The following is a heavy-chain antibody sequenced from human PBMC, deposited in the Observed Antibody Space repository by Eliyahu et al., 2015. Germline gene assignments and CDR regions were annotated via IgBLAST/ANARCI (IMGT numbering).Heavy chain of an antibody. CDR1: GFTFDDYA. CDR2: ISWNSGSI. J-gene: IGHJ3*02. Sequence: EVQLVESGGGLVQPGRSLRLSCAASGFTFDDYAMHWVRQAPGKGLEXVSGISWNSGSIGYADSVKGRFTISRDNAKNSLYLQMNSLRAEDTALYYCARAVAGHGAFDIWGQGTMVTVSS. D-gene: IGHD6-19*01. CDR3: ARAVAGHGAFDI. V-gene: IGHV3-9*01.